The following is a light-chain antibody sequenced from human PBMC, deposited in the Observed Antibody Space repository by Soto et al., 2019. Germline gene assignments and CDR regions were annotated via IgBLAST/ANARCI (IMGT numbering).Light chain of an antibody. Sequence: IQLTQSPSSLSASVGARVTITCRASQSISGWLAWYQQKPGKAPKLLIYKASSLESGVPSRFSGSGSGTELTITISSLQPDDCETYDGQQYDNYSRTFGQGTKVDIK. V-gene: IGKV1-5*03. CDR2: KAS. CDR3: QQYDNYSRT. CDR1: QSISGW. J-gene: IGKJ1*01.